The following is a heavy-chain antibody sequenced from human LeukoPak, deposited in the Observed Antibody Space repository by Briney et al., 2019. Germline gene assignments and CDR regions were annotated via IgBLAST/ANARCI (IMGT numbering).Heavy chain of an antibody. Sequence: PGGSLRLSCAASGFTFSSFWMTCVRQAPGKGLEWVANIKEDGSDKYYVDSVKGRFTISRDNAKNSLYLQMNSLRAEDSAVYFCARDQWRLFVYWGQGTLVAVSS. CDR3: ARDQWRLFVY. D-gene: IGHD2-21*02. V-gene: IGHV3-7*04. CDR2: IKEDGSDK. CDR1: GFTFSSFW. J-gene: IGHJ4*02.